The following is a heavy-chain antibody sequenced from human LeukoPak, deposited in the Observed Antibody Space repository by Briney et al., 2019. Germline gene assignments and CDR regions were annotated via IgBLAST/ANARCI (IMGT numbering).Heavy chain of an antibody. V-gene: IGHV3-23*01. CDR3: AKDSPSAPVTSV. CDR2: ISGSGDNS. Sequence: GGSLRLSCTASGFIFSSYTMSWVRQAPGRGLEWVSTISGSGDNSYYADSVKGRFTISRDNSKNTLYLQMNSLRVEDTAIFYCAKDSPSAPVTSVWGQGTLVTVSS. D-gene: IGHD4-17*01. J-gene: IGHJ4*02. CDR1: GFIFSSYT.